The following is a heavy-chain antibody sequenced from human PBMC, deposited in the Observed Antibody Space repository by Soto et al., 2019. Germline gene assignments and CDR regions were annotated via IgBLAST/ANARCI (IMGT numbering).Heavy chain of an antibody. J-gene: IGHJ3*02. CDR3: ARVSRTPHIVVGTAFDAFEI. D-gene: IGHD2-21*02. V-gene: IGHV1-69*01. CDR1: GGTFGNYA. CDR2: IIPIFGTT. Sequence: VQLVQSGAEVKKPGSSVKVSCKASGGTFGNYAITWVRQAPGQGLEYMGGIIPIFGTTDSAQRFQGRVTITADESTSTAYMELSSLKSEDSAVYYCARVSRTPHIVVGTAFDAFEIWGQGTMVTVSS.